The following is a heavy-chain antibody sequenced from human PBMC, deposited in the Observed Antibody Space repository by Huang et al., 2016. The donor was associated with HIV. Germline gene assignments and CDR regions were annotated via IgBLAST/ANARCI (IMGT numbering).Heavy chain of an antibody. CDR2: VSYTGST. V-gene: IGHV4-59*01. Sequence: QVRLQESGPGLVSPSETLSLTCNVSGAPLNNYYWHWIRQSPGKGLELVGFVSYTGSTNYHPSLKSRVTILQDTSKNQCSLKLTSVTAADTAVYYCARAFPSGALDSWGQGTLVTVSS. CDR3: ARAFPSGALDS. CDR1: GAPLNNYY. J-gene: IGHJ4*02.